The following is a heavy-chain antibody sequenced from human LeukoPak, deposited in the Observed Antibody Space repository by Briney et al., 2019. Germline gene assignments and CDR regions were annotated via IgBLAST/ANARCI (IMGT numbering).Heavy chain of an antibody. J-gene: IGHJ4*02. D-gene: IGHD4-23*01. CDR2: IYSGGST. CDR3: AKKGSTTVVTPFGFDY. V-gene: IGHV3-23*03. Sequence: PGGSLRLSCAASGFTFSSYAMSWVRQAPGKGLEWVSVIYSGGSTYYADSVKGRFTISRDNSKNTLYLQMNSLRAEDTAVYYCAKKGSTTVVTPFGFDYWGQGTLVTVSS. CDR1: GFTFSSYA.